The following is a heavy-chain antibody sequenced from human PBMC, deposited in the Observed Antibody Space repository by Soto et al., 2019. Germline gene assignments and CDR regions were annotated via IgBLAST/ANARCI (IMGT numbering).Heavy chain of an antibody. CDR2: INHSGST. V-gene: IGHV4-34*01. CDR3: ARDSSPAIYGVDTLTHFDY. J-gene: IGHJ4*02. D-gene: IGHD3-3*01. CDR1: GGSFSGYY. Sequence: SETLSLTCAVYGGSFSGYYWSWIRQPPGKGLEWIGEINHSGSTNYNPSLKSRVTISVDTSKNQFSLQLNSVTPEDTAVYYCARDSSPAIYGVDTLTHFDYWGQGTLVTVSS.